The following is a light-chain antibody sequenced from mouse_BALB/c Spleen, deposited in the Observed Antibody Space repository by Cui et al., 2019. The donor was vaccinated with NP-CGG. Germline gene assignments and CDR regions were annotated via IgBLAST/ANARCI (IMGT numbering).Light chain of an antibody. CDR3: ALWYSNHWV. CDR2: GTN. V-gene: IGLV1*01. CDR1: TGTVTTSNY. Sequence: QAVLTQESALTTSPGETVTLTCRSSTGTVTTSNYANWVQEKPDHLFTGLIGGTNNRPPGVPARFSGSLIGDKAALTITGAQTEDEAKYFCALWYSNHWVFGGGTKLTVL. J-gene: IGLJ1*01.